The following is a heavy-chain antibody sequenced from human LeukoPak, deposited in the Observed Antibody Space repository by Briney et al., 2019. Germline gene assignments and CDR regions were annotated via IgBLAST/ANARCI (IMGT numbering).Heavy chain of an antibody. CDR3: ARERDYVWGSYRYFDY. D-gene: IGHD3-16*02. CDR1: GFTFSSYA. J-gene: IGHJ4*02. V-gene: IGHV3-30-3*01. Sequence: GGSLRLSCAASGFTFSSYAMHWVRQAPGKGLEWVAVISYDGSNKYYAASVKGRFTISRDNSKNTLYLQMNSLRAEDTAVYYCARERDYVWGSYRYFDYWGQGTLVTVSS. CDR2: ISYDGSNK.